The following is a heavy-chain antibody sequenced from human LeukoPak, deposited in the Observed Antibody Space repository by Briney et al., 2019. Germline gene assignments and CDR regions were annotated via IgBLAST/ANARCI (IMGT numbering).Heavy chain of an antibody. V-gene: IGHV4-61*02. D-gene: IGHD5-18*01. CDR2: IYTSGST. J-gene: IGHJ3*02. CDR1: GGSIGGGTYY. Sequence: TLSLTCTVSGGSIGGGTYYWSWIRQPAGKGLEWIGRIYTSGSTNYNPSLKSRVTISVDTSKNQFYLKLSSVTAADTVVYYCARDVGYSYGYYAFDIWGQGTMVTVSS. CDR3: ARDVGYSYGYYAFDI.